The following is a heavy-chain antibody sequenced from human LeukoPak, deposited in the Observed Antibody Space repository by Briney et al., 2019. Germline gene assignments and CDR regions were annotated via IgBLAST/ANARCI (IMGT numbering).Heavy chain of an antibody. J-gene: IGHJ1*01. V-gene: IGHV3-48*01. CDR1: GFTFSSYS. D-gene: IGHD6-13*01. CDR2: ISSSSSTI. Sequence: PGGSLRLSCAASGFTFSSYSMNWVRQAPGKGLEWVSYISSSSSTIYYADSVKGRFTISRDNAKNSLYLQMNSLRAEDTAVYYCAIDSSSWYWGFQHWGQGTLVTVSS. CDR3: AIDSSSWYWGFQH.